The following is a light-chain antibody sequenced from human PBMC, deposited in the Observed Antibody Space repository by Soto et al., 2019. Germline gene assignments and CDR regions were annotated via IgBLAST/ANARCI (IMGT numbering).Light chain of an antibody. CDR1: SSNIGSKT. CDR3: AAWDDSLNGVV. V-gene: IGLV1-44*01. J-gene: IGLJ2*01. Sequence: QSVLTQPPSASGTPGQRVTISCSGSSSNIGSKTVIWYQQLPGTAPKLLIYSHNQRPSGVPDRFSGSKSGTSASLAISGLQSEDEAEYYCAAWDDSLNGVVFGGGTKLTVL. CDR2: SHN.